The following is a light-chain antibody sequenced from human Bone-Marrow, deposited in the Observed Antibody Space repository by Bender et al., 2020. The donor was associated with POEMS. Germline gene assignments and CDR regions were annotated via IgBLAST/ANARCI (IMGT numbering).Light chain of an antibody. CDR3: SSYGGNIWGV. CDR1: SSDVVRFDL. J-gene: IGLJ2*01. Sequence: QSALTQPASVSGSPGQSITISCTGTSSDVVRFDLVSWYQQHPGKAPKVIMYEVSNRPSGVSDRFSGSKSGNTASLTVSGLQAEDEADYYCSSYGGNIWGVFGGGTKLTVL. V-gene: IGLV2-14*02. CDR2: EVS.